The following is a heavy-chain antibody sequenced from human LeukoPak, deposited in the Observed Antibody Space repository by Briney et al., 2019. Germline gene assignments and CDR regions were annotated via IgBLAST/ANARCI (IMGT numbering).Heavy chain of an antibody. J-gene: IGHJ4*02. D-gene: IGHD6-19*01. CDR2: INHSGST. CDR3: ARGFREWSSGWHFDY. Sequence: PSETLSLTCAVYGGSFSGYYWSWIRQPPGKGLEWIGEINHSGSTNYNPSLKSRVTISVDTSKNQFSLKLSSVTAADTAVYYCARGFREWSSGWHFDYWGQGTLVTVSS. V-gene: IGHV4-34*01. CDR1: GGSFSGYY.